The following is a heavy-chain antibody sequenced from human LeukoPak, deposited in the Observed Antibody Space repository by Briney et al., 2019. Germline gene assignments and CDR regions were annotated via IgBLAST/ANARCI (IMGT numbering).Heavy chain of an antibody. J-gene: IGHJ4*02. D-gene: IGHD6-13*01. CDR1: GYTLTELS. Sequence: ASVKVSCKVSGYTLTELSMHWVRQAPGKGLEWMGGFDPEDGETIYAQKFQGRVTMTEDTSTDTAYMELSSLRSEDTAVYYCATDGVAAASTTDYFDYWGQGTLVTVSS. CDR3: ATDGVAAASTTDYFDY. V-gene: IGHV1-24*01. CDR2: FDPEDGET.